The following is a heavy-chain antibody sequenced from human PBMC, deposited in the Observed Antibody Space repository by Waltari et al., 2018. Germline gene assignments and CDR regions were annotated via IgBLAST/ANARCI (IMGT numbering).Heavy chain of an antibody. CDR1: GFTFSTYA. CDR2: FSGSSGRT. CDR3: AKDRTTMATYYFDY. D-gene: IGHD1-1*01. V-gene: IGHV3-23*01. Sequence: EVQLLESGGGLVQPGGSLRLSCVASGFTFSTYAMTWVRQAPGKGLEWVSSFSGSSGRTYYADSVKGRFTISRDDSKNTLYLQMNSLRAEDTAIYYGAKDRTTMATYYFDYWGRGTLVTVSS. J-gene: IGHJ4*02.